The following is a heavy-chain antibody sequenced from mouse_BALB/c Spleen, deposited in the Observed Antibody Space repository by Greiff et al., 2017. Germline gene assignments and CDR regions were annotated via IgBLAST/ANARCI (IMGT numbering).Heavy chain of an antibody. J-gene: IGHJ3*01. V-gene: IGHV5-4*02. CDR2: ISDGGSYT. CDR3: ARDADGTPFAY. CDR1: GFTFSDYY. Sequence: VHLVESGGGLVKPGGSMKLSCAASGFTFSDYYMYWVRQTPEKRLEWVATISDGGSYTYYPDSVKGRFTISRDNAKNNLYLQMSSLKSEDTAMYYCARDADGTPFAYWGQGTLVTVSA. D-gene: IGHD2-1*01.